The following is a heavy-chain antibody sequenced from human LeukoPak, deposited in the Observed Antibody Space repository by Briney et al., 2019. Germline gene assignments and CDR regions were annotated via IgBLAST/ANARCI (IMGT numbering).Heavy chain of an antibody. CDR2: VYHSGIT. CDR1: GYSISSGYY. D-gene: IGHD3-22*01. Sequence: SETLSLTCTVSGYSISSGYYWGWIRQPPGKGLEWIGSVYHSGITYYNPSLKSRVTISADTSKNQFSLRLSSVTAADTAVYYCARSDSSGYYWLGNYYYYGMDVWGQGTTVTVSS. V-gene: IGHV4-38-2*02. CDR3: ARSDSSGYYWLGNYYYYGMDV. J-gene: IGHJ6*02.